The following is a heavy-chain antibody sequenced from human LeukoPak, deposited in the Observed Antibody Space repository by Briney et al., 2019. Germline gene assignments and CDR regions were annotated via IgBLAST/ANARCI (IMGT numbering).Heavy chain of an antibody. J-gene: IGHJ4*02. D-gene: IGHD4-17*01. V-gene: IGHV4-59*01. CDR1: GASINDYY. CDR3: AREGDYGDIWDY. Sequence: SETLSLTCTVSGASINDYYCIWVRQPPGKGLEWIGYIYYSGITNYNPSLKSRVTISVDTSKNQFSLKLSSVTAADTAVYYCAREGDYGDIWDYWGQGTLVTVSS. CDR2: IYYSGIT.